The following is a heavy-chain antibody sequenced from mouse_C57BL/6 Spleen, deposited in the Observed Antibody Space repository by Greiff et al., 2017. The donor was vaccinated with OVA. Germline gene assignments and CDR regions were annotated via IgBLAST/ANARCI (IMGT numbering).Heavy chain of an antibody. J-gene: IGHJ3*01. D-gene: IGHD6-1*01. CDR2: ISSGGDYI. CDR3: TRDSREGSFAY. Sequence: DVMLVESGEGLVKPGGSLKLSCPASGFTFSSYAMSWVRQTPEKRLEWVAYISSGGDYIYYADTVKGRFTISRDNARNTLYLQMSSLKSEDTAMYYCTRDSREGSFAYWGQGTLVTVSA. V-gene: IGHV5-9-1*02. CDR1: GFTFSSYA.